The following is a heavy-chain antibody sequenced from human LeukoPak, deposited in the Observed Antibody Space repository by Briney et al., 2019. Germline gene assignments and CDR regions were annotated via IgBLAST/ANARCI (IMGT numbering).Heavy chain of an antibody. CDR3: AKDRVATLAVAAQFDY. CDR1: GFTFSSYW. Sequence: PGRSLRLSCAASGFTFSSYWMSWVRQAPGKGLEWVANIKQDGSEKYYVGSVKGRFTISRDNAKNSLYLQMNSLRAEDTAVYYCAKDRVATLAVAAQFDYWGQGTLVTVSS. V-gene: IGHV3-7*01. CDR2: IKQDGSEK. J-gene: IGHJ4*02. D-gene: IGHD6-19*01.